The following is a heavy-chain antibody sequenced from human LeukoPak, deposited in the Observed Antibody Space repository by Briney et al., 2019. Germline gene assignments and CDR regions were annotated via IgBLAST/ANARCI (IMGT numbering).Heavy chain of an antibody. CDR1: GFIFSSYD. Sequence: PGGSLRLSCAASGFIFSSYDMSWVRQAPGKGLECVSAISGSGGSTYYADSVKGRFTISRDNSKNTLYLQMNSLRAEDTAVYYCAKETYGFGELSYYDYWGQGTLVTVSS. CDR2: ISGSGGST. D-gene: IGHD3-10*01. V-gene: IGHV3-23*01. J-gene: IGHJ4*02. CDR3: AKETYGFGELSYYDY.